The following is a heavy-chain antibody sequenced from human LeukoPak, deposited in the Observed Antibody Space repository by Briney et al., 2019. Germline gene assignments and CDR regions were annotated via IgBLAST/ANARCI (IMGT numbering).Heavy chain of an antibody. CDR2: INPNSGGT. V-gene: IGHV1-2*02. D-gene: IGHD3-16*02. J-gene: IGHJ4*02. CDR3: ARNGAWGSYRLHDF. Sequence: GASVKVSCKASGYTFSGYYIHWVRQAPGQGLEWMGWINPNSGGTNYAQKFQGRVTMTRYTSISTAYMELTNLISDDTAVYYCARNGAWGSYRLHDFWGQGTLVTVSS. CDR1: GYTFSGYY.